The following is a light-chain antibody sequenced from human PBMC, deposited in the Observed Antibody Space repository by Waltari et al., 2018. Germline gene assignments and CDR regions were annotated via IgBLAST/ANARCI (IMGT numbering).Light chain of an antibody. CDR2: DTS. J-gene: IGKJ4*01. Sequence: EILLSPSPASHSFSPVDKTTLSCRASQSVDMYLAWYQQRPGQAPRLLIDDTSNRATDIPARFSGSGSETDFSLTISSLEPEEFAVYYCQQRRNWPLTFGGGTKVEIK. CDR1: QSVDMY. CDR3: QQRRNWPLT. V-gene: IGKV3-11*01.